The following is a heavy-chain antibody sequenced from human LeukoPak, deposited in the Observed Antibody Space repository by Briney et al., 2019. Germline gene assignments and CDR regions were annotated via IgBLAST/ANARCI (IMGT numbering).Heavy chain of an antibody. CDR3: AREKSRDDFRSGYTSSYFDY. J-gene: IGHJ4*02. CDR1: GYTFTGYY. V-gene: IGHV1-2*02. D-gene: IGHD3-3*01. CDR2: INPNSGGT. Sequence: ASVKVSCKASGYTFTGYYMHWVRQAPEQGLEWMGWINPNSGGTNYAQKFQGRVTMTRDTSISTAYMELSRLRSDDTAVYYCAREKSRDDFRSGYTSSYFDYWGQGTLVTVSS.